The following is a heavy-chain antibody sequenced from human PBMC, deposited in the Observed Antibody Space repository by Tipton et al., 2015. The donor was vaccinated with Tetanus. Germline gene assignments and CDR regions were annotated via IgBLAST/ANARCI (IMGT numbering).Heavy chain of an antibody. CDR2: IYYKGST. Sequence: TLSLTCTISGDSMSPYYWGWLRQPPGKGLEWIGYIYYKGSTNSNYPLKSRITISQDTSKNQFSLKLTSVTAADTAVYYCARANNECPKKGPFDYWGQGALVIVSS. CDR1: GDSMSPYY. CDR3: ARANNECPKKGPFDY. V-gene: IGHV4-59*01. J-gene: IGHJ4*02. D-gene: IGHD5/OR15-5a*01.